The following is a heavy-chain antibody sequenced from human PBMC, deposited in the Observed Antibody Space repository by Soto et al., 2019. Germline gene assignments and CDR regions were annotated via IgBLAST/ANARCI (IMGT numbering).Heavy chain of an antibody. CDR2: IIPIFGTA. CDR3: ARRWELPSPHYYYYYGMDV. V-gene: IGHV1-69*13. D-gene: IGHD1-26*01. J-gene: IGHJ6*02. Sequence: GGSVKVSCKAYGGTFSSYAISWVRQAPGQGLEWMGGIIPIFGTANYAQKFQGRVTITADESTSTAYMELSSLRSEDTAVYYCARRWELPSPHYYYYYGMDVWGQGTTVTV. CDR1: GGTFSSYA.